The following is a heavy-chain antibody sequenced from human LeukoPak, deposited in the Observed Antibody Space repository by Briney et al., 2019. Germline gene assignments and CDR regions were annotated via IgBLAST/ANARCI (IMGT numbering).Heavy chain of an antibody. CDR1: GXTVSSNY. CDR3: ASTFYGDSPPY. J-gene: IGHJ4*02. CDR2: IYSGGST. Sequence: PGGSLRLSCAASGXTVSSNYMSWVRQAPGKGLEWVSVIYSGGSTYYADSVKGRFTISRDNSKNTLYLQMNSLRAEDTAVYYCASTFYGDSPPYWGQGTLVTVSS. V-gene: IGHV3-66*01. D-gene: IGHD4-17*01.